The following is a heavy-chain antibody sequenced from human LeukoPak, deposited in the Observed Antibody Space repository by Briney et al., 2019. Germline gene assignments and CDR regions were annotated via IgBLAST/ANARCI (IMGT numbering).Heavy chain of an antibody. Sequence: ASVKVSCKASGYTFTSYGISWVRQAPGQGPEWMGWISAYNGNTNYAQKLQGRVTMTTDRSTSTAYMELRSLRSDDTAMYYCAREDGSGSFRGAFDIWGQGTMVTVSS. V-gene: IGHV1-18*01. CDR1: GYTFTSYG. D-gene: IGHD3-10*01. J-gene: IGHJ3*02. CDR2: ISAYNGNT. CDR3: AREDGSGSFRGAFDI.